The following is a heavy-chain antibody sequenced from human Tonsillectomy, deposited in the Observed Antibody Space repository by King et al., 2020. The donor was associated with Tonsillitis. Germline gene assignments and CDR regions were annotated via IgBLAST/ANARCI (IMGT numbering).Heavy chain of an antibody. CDR3: ARQVYYYDSSSYVPDAFDI. Sequence: EVQLVESGAEVKKPGESLKISCKGSGHSFTSYWIGWVRQMPGKGLEWMGIIYPGDSDTRYSPSFQGQVTISADKSISTAYLQWSSLKASDTAMYYCARQVYYYDSSSYVPDAFDIWGQGTMVTVSS. V-gene: IGHV5-51*01. J-gene: IGHJ3*02. CDR1: GHSFTSYW. CDR2: IYPGDSDT. D-gene: IGHD3-22*01.